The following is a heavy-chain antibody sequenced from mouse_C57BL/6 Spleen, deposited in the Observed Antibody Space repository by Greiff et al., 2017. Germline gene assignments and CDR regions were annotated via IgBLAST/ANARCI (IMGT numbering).Heavy chain of an antibody. CDR2: ISDGGSYT. V-gene: IGHV5-4*03. CDR3: ARSTMITTRYFEV. J-gene: IGHJ1*03. D-gene: IGHD2-4*01. CDR1: GFTFSSYA. Sequence: EVKLVESGGGLVKPGGSLKLSCAASGFTFSSYAMSWVRQTPEKRLEWVATISDGGSYTYYPDNVQGRFTISRDNAKNNLYLQMSHLKSEDTAMYYCARSTMITTRYFEVWGTGTTVTVSS.